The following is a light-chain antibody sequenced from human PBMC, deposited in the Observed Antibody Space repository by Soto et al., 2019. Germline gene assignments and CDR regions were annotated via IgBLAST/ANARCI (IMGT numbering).Light chain of an antibody. CDR3: AAWDDRLSAYV. CDR2: RNN. J-gene: IGLJ1*01. CDR1: SSNIGSNF. V-gene: IGLV1-47*01. Sequence: QSVLTQPPSASETPGQRVTISCSGSSSNIGSNFVYWFQQLPGAAPKLLIYRNNQRPSGVPDRFSGSKSGTSASLAISGLRSENEADYYCAAWDDRLSAYVFGTGTKVTVL.